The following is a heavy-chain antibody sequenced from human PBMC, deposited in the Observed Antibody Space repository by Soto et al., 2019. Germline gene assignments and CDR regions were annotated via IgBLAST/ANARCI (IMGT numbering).Heavy chain of an antibody. J-gene: IGHJ3*02. CDR2: INHSGST. Sequence: SETLSLTCAVYGGSFSGYYWSWIRQPPGKGLEWIGEINHSGSTNYNPSLKSRVTISVDTSKNQFSLKLSSVTAADTAVYYCARANWNYAFDAFDIWGQGTMVTVSS. CDR3: ARANWNYAFDAFDI. V-gene: IGHV4-34*01. CDR1: GGSFSGYY. D-gene: IGHD1-7*01.